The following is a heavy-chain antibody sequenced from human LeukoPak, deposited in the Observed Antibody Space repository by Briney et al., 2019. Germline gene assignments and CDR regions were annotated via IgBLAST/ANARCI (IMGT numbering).Heavy chain of an antibody. CDR2: IIPIFGTA. CDR1: GGTFSSYA. CDR3: ARSCYSSGWYEWFDP. J-gene: IGHJ5*02. Sequence: SVRVSCKAAGGTFSSYAISWVRQAAGQGLEWRGGIIPIFGTANYAQKFQGRVTITADKSTSTAYMELSSLRSEDTAVYYCARSCYSSGWYEWFDPWGQGTLVTVSS. V-gene: IGHV1-69*06. D-gene: IGHD6-19*01.